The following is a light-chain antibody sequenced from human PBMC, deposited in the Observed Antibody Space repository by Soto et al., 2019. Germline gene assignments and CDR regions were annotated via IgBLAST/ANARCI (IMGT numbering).Light chain of an antibody. Sequence: DIVMTQSPDSLAVSLGERATINCKSSQSVLYSSNNKNYLAWYQQKPGQPPKLLIYWASTRESGVPDRFSGSGSGTDFTLTISSLQAEDVAVYYCQQYNNWPPWTFGQGTKWISN. V-gene: IGKV4-1*01. CDR3: QQYNNWPPWT. CDR2: WAS. J-gene: IGKJ1*01. CDR1: QSVLYSSNNKNY.